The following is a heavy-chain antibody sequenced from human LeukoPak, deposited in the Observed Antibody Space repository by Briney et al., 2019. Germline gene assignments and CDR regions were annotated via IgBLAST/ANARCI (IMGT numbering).Heavy chain of an antibody. Sequence: PGGSLRLSCAASGFTFSSYSMNWVRQAPGKGLEWVSSISSSSSTIYYADSVKGRFTISRDNAKNSLYLQMNSLRDEDTAVYYCARDADITIFGVVIMDYYYYGMDVWGQGTTVTVSS. CDR1: GFTFSSYS. J-gene: IGHJ6*02. V-gene: IGHV3-48*02. CDR2: ISSSSSTI. D-gene: IGHD3-3*01. CDR3: ARDADITIFGVVIMDYYYYGMDV.